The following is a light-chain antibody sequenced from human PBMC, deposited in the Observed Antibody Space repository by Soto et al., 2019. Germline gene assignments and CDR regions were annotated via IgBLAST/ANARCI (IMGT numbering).Light chain of an antibody. CDR1: SSDVGAYDF. Sequence: QSALTQPASVSGSPGQSIAISCTGTSSDVGAYDFVSWYQQHPDKAPKLLIYEVSNRPSGVSDRFSGSKSVNTATLTISGLQAEDEADYYCSSHTTSNTRVFGIGTKVTVL. J-gene: IGLJ1*01. V-gene: IGLV2-14*03. CDR3: SSHTTSNTRV. CDR2: EVS.